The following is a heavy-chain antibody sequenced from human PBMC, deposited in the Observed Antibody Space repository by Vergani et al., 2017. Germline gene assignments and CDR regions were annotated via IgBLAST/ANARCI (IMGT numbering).Heavy chain of an antibody. J-gene: IGHJ3*02. V-gene: IGHV4-38-2*02. CDR2: VFHSGSA. Sequence: QVQLQESGPGLVKPSETLSLTCSVSGYSISRGYYWGWIRQPPGKGLEWIATVFHSGSAYYNPSLRRRVTISVGTSKNQFSLRLTTLTAADTAVYYCARQVWVSQGVGAFETWGRGTEVSVSS. D-gene: IGHD3-16*01. CDR1: GYSISRGYY. CDR3: ARQVWVSQGVGAFET.